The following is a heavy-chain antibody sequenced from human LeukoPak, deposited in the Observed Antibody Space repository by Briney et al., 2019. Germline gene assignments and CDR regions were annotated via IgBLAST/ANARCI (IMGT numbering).Heavy chain of an antibody. CDR3: AKGYSSGWYYFDY. CDR1: GFTLDNYA. CDR2: ISGSGGTT. Sequence: AGGSLRLSCAASGFTLDNYAMSWVRQAPGKGLEWVSGISGSGGTTSYADSVKGRLTISRDNSKNTLSLQMNSLRADDTAVYYCAKGYSSGWYYFDYWAQGTLVTVSS. V-gene: IGHV3-23*01. D-gene: IGHD6-19*01. J-gene: IGHJ4*02.